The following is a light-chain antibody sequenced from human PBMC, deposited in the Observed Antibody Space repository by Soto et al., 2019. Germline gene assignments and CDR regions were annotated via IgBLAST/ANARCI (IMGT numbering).Light chain of an antibody. V-gene: IGKV1-5*03. Sequence: DIQMTQSPSTLSAFVGDRVTITCRASRSMNNWLAWYQQKPGKAPRLLIYKASTLETGVPSRFSGSGSGTEFTLTISSLQPDDFATYYCQQYNSIPLTFGGGTKVEIK. CDR1: RSMNNW. CDR2: KAS. CDR3: QQYNSIPLT. J-gene: IGKJ4*01.